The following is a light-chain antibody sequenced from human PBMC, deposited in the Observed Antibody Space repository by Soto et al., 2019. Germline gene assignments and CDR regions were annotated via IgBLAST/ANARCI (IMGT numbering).Light chain of an antibody. CDR2: GAS. V-gene: IGKV3-20*01. CDR1: QSVSSSF. J-gene: IGKJ4*01. Sequence: EIVLTQSPGTLSLSPGERATLSCRASQSVSSSFLAWYHQKPGQAPRLLIYGASSRATGIPDRFSGSGSGTDFTFTISRLEPEDVAVYYCQQYDSSPLTFGGGTKVEIK. CDR3: QQYDSSPLT.